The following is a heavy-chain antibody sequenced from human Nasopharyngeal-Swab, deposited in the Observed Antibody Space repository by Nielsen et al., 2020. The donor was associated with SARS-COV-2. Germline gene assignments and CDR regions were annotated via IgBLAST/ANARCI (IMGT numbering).Heavy chain of an antibody. CDR2: INNRGDDT. J-gene: IGHJ5*02. D-gene: IGHD2-21*01. CDR3: ARDVAGADSA. Sequence: GGSLRLSCAASGFIFSNYAMSWVRQAPGKGLEWVSTINNRGDDTHYVDSVRGRFTVSRDNAKNTLYLQMNNLRAEDTALYYCARDVAGADSAWGQGTLVTVSS. CDR1: GFIFSNYA. V-gene: IGHV3-23*01.